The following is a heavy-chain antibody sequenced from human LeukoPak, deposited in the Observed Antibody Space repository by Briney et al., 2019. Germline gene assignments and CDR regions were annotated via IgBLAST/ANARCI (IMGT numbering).Heavy chain of an antibody. V-gene: IGHV4-4*07. CDR1: GGSISSHY. CDR3: ARVGLYDSIWGSYRQNHWYFDL. CDR2: IYTSGST. J-gene: IGHJ2*01. D-gene: IGHD3-16*02. Sequence: SETLSLTCTVSGGSISSHYWSWIRQPAGKGLEWIGRIYTSGSTNYNPSLKSRVTMSVDTSKNQFSLKLSSVTAADTAVYYCARVGLYDSIWGSYRQNHWYFDLWGRGTLVTVSS.